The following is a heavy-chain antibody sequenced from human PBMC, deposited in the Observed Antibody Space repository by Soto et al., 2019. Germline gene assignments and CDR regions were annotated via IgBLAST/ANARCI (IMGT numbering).Heavy chain of an antibody. V-gene: IGHV1-69*01. CDR1: GGTLNKHA. J-gene: IGHJ3*01. D-gene: IGHD6-19*01. CDR2: IIRMFGIP. Sequence: QVQLVQSGAEVKKPGSSVKVSCRASGGTLNKHAITWVRRAPGQGLEWLGGIIRMFGIPNYPQKFQGRVTITADDSTNTSHMELIGLTSDDTAVYYCARGGTSGWLKGAYDVWGQGTMVTVSS. CDR3: ARGGTSGWLKGAYDV.